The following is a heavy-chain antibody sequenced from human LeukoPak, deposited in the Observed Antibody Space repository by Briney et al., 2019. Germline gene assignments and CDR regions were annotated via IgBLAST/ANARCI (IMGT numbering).Heavy chain of an antibody. CDR3: ARVGIAVADSRFDY. CDR1: GDSIRSSSYY. Sequence: PSETLSLTCTVSGDSIRSSSYYWGWIRQPPGQGLEWIGSSYYRGTTYYNPSLKSRVTISVDTPKNQFSLTLNSVTAVDTAVYYCARVGIAVADSRFDYWGQGTLVTVSS. D-gene: IGHD6-19*01. J-gene: IGHJ4*02. CDR2: SYYRGTT. V-gene: IGHV4-39*07.